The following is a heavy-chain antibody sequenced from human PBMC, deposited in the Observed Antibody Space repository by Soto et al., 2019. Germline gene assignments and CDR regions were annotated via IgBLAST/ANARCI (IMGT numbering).Heavy chain of an antibody. Sequence: EAQLVESGGELVQPGGSLRLSCAASGFTFSSHGMSWLRQAPGKGLEWIAGLSRGGGSTYYADSVKGRFTISRDNSKNTLNLIMNSLRVEDTALYYCAKDGQFRTDGFDIWGQGTMVTVSS. CDR1: GFTFSSHG. V-gene: IGHV3-23*04. J-gene: IGHJ3*02. CDR2: LSRGGGST. CDR3: AKDGQFRTDGFDI. D-gene: IGHD1-1*01.